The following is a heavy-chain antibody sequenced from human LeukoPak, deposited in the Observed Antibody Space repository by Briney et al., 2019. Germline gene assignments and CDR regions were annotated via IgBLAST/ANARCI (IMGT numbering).Heavy chain of an antibody. D-gene: IGHD3-22*01. V-gene: IGHV1-2*02. CDR2: IKAISGGT. CDR3: ATSGYPYNAFDI. Sequence: ASVKVSCKASGYTFTGYYLHWVRQAPGQGLEWMGWIKAISGGTNYAERFQGRVTMTRDTSISTVYMDLSRLRSDDTAVYHCATSGYPYNAFDIWGQGTMVTVSS. CDR1: GYTFTGYY. J-gene: IGHJ3*02.